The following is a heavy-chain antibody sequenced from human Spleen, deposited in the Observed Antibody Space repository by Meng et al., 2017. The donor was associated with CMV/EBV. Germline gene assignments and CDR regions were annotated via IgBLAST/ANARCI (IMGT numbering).Heavy chain of an antibody. Sequence: ASVKVSCKASVDTFTKNAIRWVRQAPGQGLEWMGWINPNSGGTNYAQKFQGRVTMTRDTSISTAYMELSRLRSDDTAVYYCAKEETLKMEVDIGFKSQGPYFDYWGQGTLVTVSS. V-gene: IGHV1-2*02. J-gene: IGHJ4*02. D-gene: IGHD5-12*01. CDR1: VDTFTKNA. CDR2: INPNSGGT. CDR3: AKEETLKMEVDIGFKSQGPYFDY.